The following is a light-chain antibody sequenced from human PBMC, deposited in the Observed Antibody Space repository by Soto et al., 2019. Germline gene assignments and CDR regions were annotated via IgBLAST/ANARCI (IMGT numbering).Light chain of an antibody. CDR3: QQRSNWPLT. V-gene: IGKV3-11*01. CDR1: QSISIY. CDR2: DAS. J-gene: IGKJ4*01. Sequence: EIVLKQSPATLSLSPGERATLSCRASQSISIYLAWYQQKPGQAPRLLIYDASNRATGIPARFSGSGSGTDFTLTISNLEPEDFAVYYCQQRSNWPLTFGGGTKVEI.